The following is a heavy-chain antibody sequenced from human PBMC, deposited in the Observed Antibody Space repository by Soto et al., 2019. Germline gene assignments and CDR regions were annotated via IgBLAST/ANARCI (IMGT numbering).Heavy chain of an antibody. CDR3: AKDRITMMVVELFDY. Sequence: QVQLVEAGGGVVQPGRSLRLSCAASGFTFSSYGMQWVRQAPGKGLEWVAVISYDGSNKYYADSVKGRFTISRDNAKNTLYLQMNSLRAEDTAVYYCAKDRITMMVVELFDYWGHGTLVTVSS. CDR2: ISYDGSNK. J-gene: IGHJ4*01. CDR1: GFTFSSYG. V-gene: IGHV3-30*18. D-gene: IGHD3-22*01.